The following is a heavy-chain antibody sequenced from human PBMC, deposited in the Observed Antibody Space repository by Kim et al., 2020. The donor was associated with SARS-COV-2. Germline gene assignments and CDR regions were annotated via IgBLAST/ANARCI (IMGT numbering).Heavy chain of an antibody. CDR3: ARSTVGKRVVTAPINWFDP. CDR1: GGSISSYY. V-gene: IGHV4-59*08. J-gene: IGHJ5*02. D-gene: IGHD2-21*02. Sequence: SETLSLTCTVSGGSISSYYWSWIRQPPGKGLEWIGYIYYSGSTNYNPSLKSRVTISVDTSKNQFSLKLSSVTAADTAVYYCARSTVGKRVVTAPINWFDPWGQGTLVTVSS. CDR2: IYYSGST.